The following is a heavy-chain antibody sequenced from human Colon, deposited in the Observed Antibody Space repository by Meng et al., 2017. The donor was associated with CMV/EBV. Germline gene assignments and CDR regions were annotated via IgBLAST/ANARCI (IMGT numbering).Heavy chain of an antibody. CDR3: ARTDYYDFG. CDR2: INHSGST. D-gene: IGHD3-3*01. CDR1: GGSFSGYY. J-gene: IGHJ4*02. Sequence: QVQLQQWGAGLLKPSATLSLTCSFSGGSFSGYYWSWIRQPPGKGLEWIGEINHSGSTNYNPSLKSRVTISVDTSKNQFSLKLSSVTAADTAVYYCARTDYYDFGWGQGTLVTVSS. V-gene: IGHV4-34*01.